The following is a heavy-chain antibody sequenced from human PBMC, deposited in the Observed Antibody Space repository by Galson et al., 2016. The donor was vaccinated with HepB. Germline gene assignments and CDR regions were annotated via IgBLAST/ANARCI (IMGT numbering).Heavy chain of an antibody. V-gene: IGHV3-48*01. J-gene: IGHJ4*02. CDR3: AGYGGNSV. CDR1: GFTFSSYP. Sequence: SLRLSCAASGFTFSSYPINWVRQAPGKGLEWVSYISRSSSSIYYADSVKGRFTISRDNARNTAYLQMNSLRAEDTAVYYCAGYGGNSVWGQGTLVTVSS. CDR2: ISRSSSSI. D-gene: IGHD4-23*01.